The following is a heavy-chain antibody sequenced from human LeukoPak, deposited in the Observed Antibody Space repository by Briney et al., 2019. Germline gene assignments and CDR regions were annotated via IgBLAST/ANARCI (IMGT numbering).Heavy chain of an antibody. CDR2: IIPILGIA. J-gene: IGHJ6*02. Sequence: SVKVSCKASGGTFSSYAISWVRQAPGQGLEWMGRIIPILGIANYAQKFQGRVTITAGKSTSTAYMELCSLRSEDTAVYYCARDARYCSGGSCYSRYYYYGMDVWGQGTTVTVSS. CDR1: GGTFSSYA. V-gene: IGHV1-69*04. D-gene: IGHD2-15*01. CDR3: ARDARYCSGGSCYSRYYYYGMDV.